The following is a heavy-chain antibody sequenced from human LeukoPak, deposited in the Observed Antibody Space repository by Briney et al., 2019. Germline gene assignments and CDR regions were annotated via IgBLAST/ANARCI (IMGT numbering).Heavy chain of an antibody. CDR2: IYYSGST. Sequence: SETLSLTCTVSGGSISSYYWSWIRQPPGKGLEWIGYIYYSGSTNYNPSLKSRVTISVDTSKNQFSLKLSSVTAADTAVYYCARDSGTTSAFDIWGQGTMVTVSS. D-gene: IGHD3-10*01. V-gene: IGHV4-59*01. J-gene: IGHJ3*02. CDR1: GGSISSYY. CDR3: ARDSGTTSAFDI.